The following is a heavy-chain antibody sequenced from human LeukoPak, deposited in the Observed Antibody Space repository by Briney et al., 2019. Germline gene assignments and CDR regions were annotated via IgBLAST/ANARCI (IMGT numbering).Heavy chain of an antibody. CDR1: GYTFTSYG. Sequence: ASVKVSCKASGYTFTSYGISWVRQAPGQGLEWMGWIRAYNGNTNYAQKFQGRVTMTTDTSTSTAYMELRSLRSDDTAVYYCARAGGFYDFWSGYYTRSYYYYMDVWGKGTTVTVSS. V-gene: IGHV1-18*01. J-gene: IGHJ6*03. D-gene: IGHD3-3*01. CDR3: ARAGGFYDFWSGYYTRSYYYYMDV. CDR2: IRAYNGNT.